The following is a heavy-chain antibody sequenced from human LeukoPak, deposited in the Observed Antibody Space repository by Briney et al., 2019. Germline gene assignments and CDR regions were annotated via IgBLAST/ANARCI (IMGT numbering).Heavy chain of an antibody. CDR2: IYYSGST. J-gene: IGHJ3*02. CDR1: GGSISSYY. D-gene: IGHD5-24*01. CDR3: ARRGREMGTIRAFDI. V-gene: IGHV4-59*08. Sequence: SETLSLTCTVSGGSISSYYWSWIRQPPGKGLEWIGYIYYSGSTNYNPSLKSRVTMSVGTSNKQFSLTLSSVTAADTAVYYCARRGREMGTIRAFDIWGQGTMVTVSS.